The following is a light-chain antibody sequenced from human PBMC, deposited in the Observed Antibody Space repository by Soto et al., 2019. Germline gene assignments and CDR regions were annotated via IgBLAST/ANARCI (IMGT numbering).Light chain of an antibody. J-gene: IGLJ1*01. CDR2: DVS. Sequence: QSVLTQPASVSGSPGQSIAISCTGTSSDCGVYYYVSWYHQHPGKAPKLMIYDVSSRPSGVSDRFSGSKSGNTASLTISGLQAEDEADYYCSSYTSSSTYVFGTGTKVTVL. V-gene: IGLV2-14*01. CDR3: SSYTSSSTYV. CDR1: SSDCGVYYY.